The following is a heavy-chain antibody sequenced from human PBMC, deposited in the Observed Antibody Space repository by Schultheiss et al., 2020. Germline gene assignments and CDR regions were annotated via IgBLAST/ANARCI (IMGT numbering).Heavy chain of an antibody. J-gene: IGHJ5*02. Sequence: GSLRLSCAASGFTFSDYYMSWIRQAPGKGLEWIGEINHSGSTNYNPSLKSRVTISVDTSKNQFSLKLSSVTAADTAVYYCAREGHTAYCSSTSCYTGWFDPWGQGTLVTVSS. CDR2: INHSGST. D-gene: IGHD2-2*02. CDR1: GFTFSDYY. CDR3: AREGHTAYCSSTSCYTGWFDP. V-gene: IGHV4-34*01.